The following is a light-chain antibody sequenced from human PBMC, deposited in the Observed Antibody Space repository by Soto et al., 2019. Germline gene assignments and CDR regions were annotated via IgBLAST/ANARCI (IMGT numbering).Light chain of an antibody. Sequence: EIVLTQPPGTLSLSPGERATLSCRASQSVSSSYLAWYQQKPGQTPRLLIYGASSRATGIPDRFSGSGSGTDFTRTISRLEPEDFAVYYCQQYGSSRTFGQGTKVDIK. J-gene: IGKJ1*01. CDR2: GAS. CDR3: QQYGSSRT. V-gene: IGKV3-20*01. CDR1: QSVSSSY.